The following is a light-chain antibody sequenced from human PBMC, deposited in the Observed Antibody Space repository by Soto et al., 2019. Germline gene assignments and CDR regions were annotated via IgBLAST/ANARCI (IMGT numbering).Light chain of an antibody. V-gene: IGKV1D-13*01. Sequence: AIQLTQSPSSLSASVGDRVTITCRASQGISSNLAWYQQKPGKAPKVLIYDASSLESGVPSRFGGSRSGTDFTLTISSLQPEGFATYYCQQFSYFPFTFGGGTKVEI. CDR3: QQFSYFPFT. CDR2: DAS. J-gene: IGKJ4*01. CDR1: QGISSN.